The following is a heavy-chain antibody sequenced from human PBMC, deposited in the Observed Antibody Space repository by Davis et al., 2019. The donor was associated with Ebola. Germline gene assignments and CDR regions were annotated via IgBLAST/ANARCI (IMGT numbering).Heavy chain of an antibody. D-gene: IGHD2-2*01. CDR1: GFPFSSPA. Sequence: GESLKISCAASGFPFSSPAITWVTQAPGKGLVRVCAIIPRGGSKYYADSVKGRFTISRDNSKNTLYLQMNSLRAEDTAVYYWAKDLCSSTRCPVWYWGQGTLVTVSS. V-gene: IGHV3-23*01. CDR3: AKDLCSSTRCPVWY. CDR2: IIPRGGSK. J-gene: IGHJ4*02.